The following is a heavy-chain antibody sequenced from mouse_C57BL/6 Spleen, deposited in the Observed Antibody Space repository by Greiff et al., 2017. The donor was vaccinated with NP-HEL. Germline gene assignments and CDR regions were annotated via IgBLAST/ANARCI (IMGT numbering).Heavy chain of an antibody. V-gene: IGHV3-1*01. Sequence: EVKLMESGPGMVKPSQSLSLTCTVTGYSITSGYDWHWIRHFPGNKLEWMGYISYSGSTNYNPSLKSRISITHDTSKNHFFLKLNSVTTEDTATYYCARGPTVVATGGFDYWGQGTTLTVSS. CDR1: GYSITSGYD. D-gene: IGHD1-1*01. CDR3: ARGPTVVATGGFDY. CDR2: ISYSGST. J-gene: IGHJ2*01.